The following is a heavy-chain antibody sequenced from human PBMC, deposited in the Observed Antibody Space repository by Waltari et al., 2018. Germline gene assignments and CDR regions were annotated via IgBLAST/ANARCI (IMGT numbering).Heavy chain of an antibody. D-gene: IGHD3-3*01. J-gene: IGHJ5*02. CDR3: AKAEGSYYDFWSGYYPFDP. Sequence: EVQLVESGGGLVQPGGSLRLSCAASGFTFSSYAMSWVRQAPGKGLEWVSAISGSGGSTYYADSVKGRFTISRDNSKNTLYLQMNSLRAEDTAVYYCAKAEGSYYDFWSGYYPFDPWGQGTLVTVSS. CDR1: GFTFSSYA. CDR2: ISGSGGST. V-gene: IGHV3-23*04.